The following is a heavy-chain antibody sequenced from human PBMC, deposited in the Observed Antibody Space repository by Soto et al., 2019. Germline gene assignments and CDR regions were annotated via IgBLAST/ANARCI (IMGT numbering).Heavy chain of an antibody. V-gene: IGHV4-31*03. CDR3: ARDWLDILTGGDNWFDP. CDR2: IYYSGST. CDR1: GGSISSGGYY. Sequence: QVQLQESGPGLVKPSQTLSLTCTVSGGSISSGGYYWSWIRQHPGKGLEWIGYIYYSGSTYYNPSLKIRVTISVDTSKNQFSLKLSSVTAADTAVYYCARDWLDILTGGDNWFDPWGQGTLVTVSS. J-gene: IGHJ5*02. D-gene: IGHD3-9*01.